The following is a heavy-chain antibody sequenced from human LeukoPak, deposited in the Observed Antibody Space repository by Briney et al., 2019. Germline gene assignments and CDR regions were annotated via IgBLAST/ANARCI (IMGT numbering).Heavy chain of an antibody. Sequence: SETLSLTCTVSGGSIGIYYWNWIRQPAGKGLEWIGRIFASGIANYNPSLKSRVTISVDTSKNQFSLKLSSVTAADTAVYYCASSEVLDYYDSSGSNPAPFDYWGQGTLVTVSS. V-gene: IGHV4-4*07. CDR2: IFASGIA. D-gene: IGHD3-22*01. J-gene: IGHJ4*02. CDR3: ASSEVLDYYDSSGSNPAPFDY. CDR1: GGSIGIYY.